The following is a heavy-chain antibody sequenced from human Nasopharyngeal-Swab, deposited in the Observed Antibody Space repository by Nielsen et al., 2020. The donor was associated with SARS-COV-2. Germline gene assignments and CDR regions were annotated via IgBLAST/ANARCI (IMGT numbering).Heavy chain of an antibody. CDR1: GFTFSSYD. D-gene: IGHD1-1*01. CDR3: ARDWTTGTTHYFDY. Sequence: GESLKISCAASGFTFSSYDMHWVRQAPGKGLEWVAVIWYDGSNKYYADSVKGRFTISRDNSKNTLYLQMNSLRAEDTAVYYCARDWTTGTTHYFDYWGQGTLVTVSS. J-gene: IGHJ4*02. CDR2: IWYDGSNK. V-gene: IGHV3-33*08.